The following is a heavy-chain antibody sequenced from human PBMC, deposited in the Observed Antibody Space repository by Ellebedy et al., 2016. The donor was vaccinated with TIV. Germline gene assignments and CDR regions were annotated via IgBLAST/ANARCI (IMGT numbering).Heavy chain of an antibody. Sequence: GESLKISCAVSGFTFSSYAMSWVRQAPGKGLEWVSILSGSGGSTYYADSVKGRFTISRDNSKNTLYLQMNSLRAEDTAVYYCAKRVTMVRGVITYYHYAMDVWGQGTTVTVSS. CDR2: LSGSGGST. CDR3: AKRVTMVRGVITYYHYAMDV. V-gene: IGHV3-23*01. D-gene: IGHD3-10*01. J-gene: IGHJ6*02. CDR1: GFTFSSYA.